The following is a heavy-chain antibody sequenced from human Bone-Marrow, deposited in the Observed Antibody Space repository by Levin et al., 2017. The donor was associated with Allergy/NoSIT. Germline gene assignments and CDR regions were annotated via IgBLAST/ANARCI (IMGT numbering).Heavy chain of an antibody. CDR3: ARVGGAASPPSY. Sequence: SCTVSGGSISSYYWSWIRQPPGKGLEWIGYISYSGSTNYNPSLKSRVTISVDTSKNQFSLKLSSVTAADTAVYYCARVGGAASPPSYWGQGTLVTVSS. CDR1: GGSISSYY. J-gene: IGHJ4*02. V-gene: IGHV4-59*01. D-gene: IGHD3-3*01. CDR2: ISYSGST.